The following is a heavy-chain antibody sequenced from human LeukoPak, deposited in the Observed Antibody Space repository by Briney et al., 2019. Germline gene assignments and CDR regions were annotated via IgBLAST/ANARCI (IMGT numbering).Heavy chain of an antibody. CDR2: IYYSGST. V-gene: IGHV4-39*07. CDR3: ARGSRVVVPAARKGGNWFDP. Sequence: SETLSLTCTVSGGSISSSSYYWGWIRQPPGKGLEWIGSIYYSGSTYYNPSLKSRVTISVDTSKNQFSLKLSSVTAADTAVYYCARGSRVVVPAARKGGNWFDPWGQGTLVTVSS. J-gene: IGHJ5*02. CDR1: GGSISSSSYY. D-gene: IGHD2-2*01.